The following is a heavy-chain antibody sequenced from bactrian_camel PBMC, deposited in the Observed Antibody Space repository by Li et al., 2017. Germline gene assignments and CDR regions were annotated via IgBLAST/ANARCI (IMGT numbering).Heavy chain of an antibody. Sequence: HVQLVESGGASVQAGGFLRLSCTLSGDRPGNRCVAWFRQRPGNEREGVVGIYTRSLIAYLSDSAKGRFTVSQDKAKNTVYLQMNSLKPEDTAMYYCAANSRGMWVRPSYDYCGQGTQVTVS. V-gene: IGHV3S6*01. CDR3: AANSRGMWVRPSYDY. D-gene: IGHD2*01. CDR1: GDRPGNRC. CDR2: IYTRSLIA. J-gene: IGHJ4*01.